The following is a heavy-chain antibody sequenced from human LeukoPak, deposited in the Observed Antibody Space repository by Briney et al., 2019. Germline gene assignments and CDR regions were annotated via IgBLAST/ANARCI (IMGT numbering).Heavy chain of an antibody. Sequence: GGSLRLSCAASGFTFSSYSMNWVRQAPGKGLEWVSSISSSSSYIYYADSMKGRFTISRDNAKNSLYLQMNSLRAEDTAVYYCARDHYDSSGYFDYWGQGTLVTVSS. J-gene: IGHJ4*02. D-gene: IGHD3-22*01. CDR3: ARDHYDSSGYFDY. V-gene: IGHV3-21*01. CDR2: ISSSSSYI. CDR1: GFTFSSYS.